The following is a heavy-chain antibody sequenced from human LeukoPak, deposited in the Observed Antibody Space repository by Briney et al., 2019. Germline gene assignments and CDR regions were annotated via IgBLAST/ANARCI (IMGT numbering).Heavy chain of an antibody. Sequence: SETLSLTCTVSGGSISSSSYYWGWTRQPPGKGLEWIGSIYYSGSTYYNPSLKSRVTISVDTSKNQFSLKLSSVTAADTAVYYCARGANIVATTYFDYWGQGTLVTVSS. CDR1: GGSISSSSYY. CDR2: IYYSGST. V-gene: IGHV4-39*07. D-gene: IGHD5-12*01. CDR3: ARGANIVATTYFDY. J-gene: IGHJ4*02.